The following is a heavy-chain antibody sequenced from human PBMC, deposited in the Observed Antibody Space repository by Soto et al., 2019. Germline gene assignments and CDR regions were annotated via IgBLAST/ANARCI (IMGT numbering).Heavy chain of an antibody. CDR3: ARAAGTPPPLHYYYYGMDV. V-gene: IGHV1-69*13. CDR2: IIPIFGTA. D-gene: IGHD6-13*01. CDR1: GVTFSSYA. J-gene: IGHJ6*02. Sequence: SVKVSCKASGVTFSSYAISWVRQAPGQGLEWMGGIIPIFGTANYAQKFQGRVTITADESTSTAYMELSSLRSEDTAVYYCARAAGTPPPLHYYYYGMDVWGQGTTVTVSS.